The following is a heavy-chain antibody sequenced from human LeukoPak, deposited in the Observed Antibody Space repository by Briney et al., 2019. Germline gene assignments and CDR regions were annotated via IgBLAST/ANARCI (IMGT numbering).Heavy chain of an antibody. D-gene: IGHD6-19*01. J-gene: IGHJ4*02. CDR1: GGTFSSYA. CDR2: IIPIFGAA. CDR3: ARYYSGWYYFDY. V-gene: IGHV1-69*13. Sequence: GASVKVSCKASGGTFSSYAISWVRQAPGQGLEWMGGIIPIFGAANYAQKFQGRVTITADESTSTAYMELSSLRSEDTAVYYCARYYSGWYYFDYRGQGTLVTVSS.